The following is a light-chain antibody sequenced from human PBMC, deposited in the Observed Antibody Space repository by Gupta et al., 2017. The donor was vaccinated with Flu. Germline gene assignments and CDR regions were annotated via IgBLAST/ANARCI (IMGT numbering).Light chain of an antibody. J-gene: IGKJ2*01. Sequence: PVTLGQPAAISCRSSQSLVYSDGNTYLSWLQQRPGQSPRRLIYKVSNRDSGVPDRFSGSGSGTDFTLKINRVEAEDVGVYYCMQGTHLYTFGQGTKLEIK. CDR1: QSLVYSDGNTY. V-gene: IGKV2-30*01. CDR2: KVS. CDR3: MQGTHLYT.